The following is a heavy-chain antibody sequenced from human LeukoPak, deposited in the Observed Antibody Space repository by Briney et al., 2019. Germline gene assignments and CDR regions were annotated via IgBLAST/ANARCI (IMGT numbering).Heavy chain of an antibody. CDR3: ARHYGP. V-gene: IGHV4-34*01. D-gene: IGHD3-16*01. Sequence: SETLSLTCAVYGGSFSDYYWSWIRQPPGKGLEWIGSIYDSGSTYYNPSLKSRVTISVDTSKNQFSLKLNSVTAADTAVYYCARHYGPWGQGTLVTVSS. CDR1: GGSFSDYY. J-gene: IGHJ5*02. CDR2: IYDSGST.